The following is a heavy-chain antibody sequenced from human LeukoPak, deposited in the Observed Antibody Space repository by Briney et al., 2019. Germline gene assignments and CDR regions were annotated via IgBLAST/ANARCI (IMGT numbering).Heavy chain of an antibody. D-gene: IGHD1-26*01. CDR2: IYHSGST. CDR3: AREELWHPHLVGAREPLFRPPQEFTFDI. CDR1: GGSISSGGYY. V-gene: IGHV4-30-2*01. J-gene: IGHJ3*02. Sequence: SETLSLTCTVSGGSISSGGYYWSWIRQPPGKGLEWIGYIYHSGSTYYNPSLKSRVTISVDRSKNQFSLKLSSVTAADTAVYYCAREELWHPHLVGAREPLFRPPQEFTFDIWGQGTMVTVSS.